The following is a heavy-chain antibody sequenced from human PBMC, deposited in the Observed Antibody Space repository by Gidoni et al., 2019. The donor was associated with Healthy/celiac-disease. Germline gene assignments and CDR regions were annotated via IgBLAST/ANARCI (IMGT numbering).Heavy chain of an antibody. J-gene: IGHJ4*02. CDR1: GFTFSSYG. Sequence: QVQLVESGGGVVQPGRSLRLSCSASGFTFSSYGMHWVRQAPGKGLAWVAVIWYDGSNKYYADSVKGRFTISRDNSKNTLYLQMNSLRAEDTAVYYCARESCTGGVCYDYFDYWGQGTLVTVSS. CDR2: IWYDGSNK. CDR3: ARESCTGGVCYDYFDY. D-gene: IGHD2-8*02. V-gene: IGHV3-33*01.